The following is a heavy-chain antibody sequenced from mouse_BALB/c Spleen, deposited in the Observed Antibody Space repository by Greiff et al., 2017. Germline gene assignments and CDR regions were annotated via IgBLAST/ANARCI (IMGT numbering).Heavy chain of an antibody. D-gene: IGHD1-1*01. Sequence: EVKLVESGGGLVQPGGSRKLSCAASGFTFSDYGMAWVRQAPGKGPEWVAFISNLAYSIYYADTVTGRFTISIENAKNTLYLEMSSLRSEDTAMYYCARDNYGSSYVAMDYGGQGTSVTV. J-gene: IGHJ4*01. CDR1: GFTFSDYG. V-gene: IGHV5-15*02. CDR3: ARDNYGSSYVAMDY. CDR2: ISNLAYSI.